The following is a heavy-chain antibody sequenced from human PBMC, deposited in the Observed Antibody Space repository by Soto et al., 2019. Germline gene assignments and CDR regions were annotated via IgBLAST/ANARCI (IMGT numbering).Heavy chain of an antibody. D-gene: IGHD2-21*01. Sequence: SETLSLTCVVSGGSLSDYFWSWIRQPPGMALEWIGEINHLGSINYNPSLKSRVTMSVDTSKNQFSLTLNSVTAADTATYYCARGGISHWAYYYYMDVWDRGTTVTVSS. J-gene: IGHJ6*03. CDR3: ARGGISHWAYYYYMDV. CDR1: GGSLSDYF. CDR2: INHLGSI. V-gene: IGHV4-34*01.